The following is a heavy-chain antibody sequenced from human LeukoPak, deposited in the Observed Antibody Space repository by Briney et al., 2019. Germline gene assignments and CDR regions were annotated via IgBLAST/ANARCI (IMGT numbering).Heavy chain of an antibody. J-gene: IGHJ4*02. CDR3: ARGHHDFPEY. Sequence: SGGPLRLSCAASGFTFSSYWMHWVRQAPGKGLVWVSGINSDGSSTSYADSVKGRFTISRDNAKNTLYLQMNSLRAEDTAVYYCARGHHDFPEYWGQGTLVSVSS. D-gene: IGHD3-3*01. CDR2: INSDGSST. CDR1: GFTFSSYW. V-gene: IGHV3-74*01.